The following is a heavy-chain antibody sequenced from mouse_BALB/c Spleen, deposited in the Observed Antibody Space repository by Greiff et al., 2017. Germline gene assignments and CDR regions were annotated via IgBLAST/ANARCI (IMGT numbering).Heavy chain of an antibody. Sequence: EVQLQQSGPELVKPGASVKISCKASGYSFTGYYMHWVKQSHVKSLEWIGRINPYNGATSYNQNFKDKASLTVDQSSSTAYMELHSLTSEDSAVYYCAGRKVNYFDYWGQGTTLTVSS. J-gene: IGHJ2*01. D-gene: IGHD1-1*01. CDR1: GYSFTGYY. V-gene: IGHV1-31*01. CDR3: AGRKVNYFDY. CDR2: INPYNGAT.